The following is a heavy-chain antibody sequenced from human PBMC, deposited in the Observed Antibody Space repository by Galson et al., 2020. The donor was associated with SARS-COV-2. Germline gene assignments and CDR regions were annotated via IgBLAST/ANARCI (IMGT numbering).Heavy chain of an antibody. CDR1: AGSISSGGYY. D-gene: IGHD3-3*01. Sequence: SQPLSITCTVSAGSISSGGYYWSWIRHHPGKGLEWIGYIYYSGRTNYNSSLKSRVTISVDTSKNQFSLKLSSVTAADTAVYYCARDYRFWSGYSRRGSYAFDIWGQGTMVTVSS. V-gene: IGHV4-31*03. J-gene: IGHJ3*02. CDR3: ARDYRFWSGYSRRGSYAFDI. CDR2: IYYSGRT.